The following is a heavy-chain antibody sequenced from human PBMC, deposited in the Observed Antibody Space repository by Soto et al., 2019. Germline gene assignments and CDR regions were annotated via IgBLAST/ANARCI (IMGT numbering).Heavy chain of an antibody. J-gene: IGHJ5*02. D-gene: IGHD2-2*01. V-gene: IGHV1-2*02. Sequence: ASVKVSCKTSGYTFSGHYIHWVRQAPGQGLEWMGWINPKSGDTNYAQKFQGRVTMTRDTSISTAYMELSRLTSDDTAVYYCARPYCTSSGCYAWFDPWGQGTPVTVSS. CDR1: GYTFSGHY. CDR2: INPKSGDT. CDR3: ARPYCTSSGCYAWFDP.